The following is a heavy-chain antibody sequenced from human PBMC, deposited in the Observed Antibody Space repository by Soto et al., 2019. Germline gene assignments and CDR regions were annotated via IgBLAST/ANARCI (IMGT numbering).Heavy chain of an antibody. Sequence: GESLKISCKGSGYSFTSYWISWVRQMPGKGLEWMGRIDPSDSYTNYSPSFQGHVTISADKSISTAYLQWSSLKASDTAMYYCARLISHYCSGGSCYSGNWFDPWGQGTLVTVSS. V-gene: IGHV5-10-1*01. D-gene: IGHD2-15*01. CDR1: GYSFTSYW. CDR3: ARLISHYCSGGSCYSGNWFDP. J-gene: IGHJ5*02. CDR2: IDPSDSYT.